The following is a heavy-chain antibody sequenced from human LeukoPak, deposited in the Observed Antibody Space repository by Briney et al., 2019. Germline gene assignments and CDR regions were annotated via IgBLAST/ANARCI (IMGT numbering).Heavy chain of an antibody. D-gene: IGHD5-12*01. Sequence: SETLSLTCTVSGGSISSYYWSWIRQPPGKGLEWIGYIYYSGSTNYNPSLKSRVTISVDTSKNQFSLKLSSVTAADTAVYYCAREKVATIYHAFDIWGQGTMVTVSS. CDR3: AREKVATIYHAFDI. J-gene: IGHJ3*02. CDR2: IYYSGST. CDR1: GGSISSYY. V-gene: IGHV4-59*01.